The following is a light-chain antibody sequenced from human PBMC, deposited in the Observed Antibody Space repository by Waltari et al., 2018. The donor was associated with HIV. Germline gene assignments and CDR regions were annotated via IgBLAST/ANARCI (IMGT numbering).Light chain of an antibody. V-gene: IGKV1-39*01. CDR2: SVS. J-gene: IGKJ1*01. CDR3: QQTNNTPRT. CDR1: QNISRS. Sequence: DIQMTQSPSSLSASVGDRVTITCRARQNISRSLNWYQQRQRKAPKVLIHSVSSLQSGVPSRFSGSGSGTDFTLTIGSLQPEDFATYYCQQTNNTPRTFGQGTKVEVK.